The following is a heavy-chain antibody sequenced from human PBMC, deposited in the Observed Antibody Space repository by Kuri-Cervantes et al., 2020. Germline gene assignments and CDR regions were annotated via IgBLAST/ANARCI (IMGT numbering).Heavy chain of an antibody. D-gene: IGHD2-15*01. V-gene: IGHV3-7*03. J-gene: IGHJ4*02. CDR1: GFTFSSYW. CDR3: AKDDRSGGSRYKH. CDR2: IKQDGSEK. Sequence: GGSLRLSCAASGFTFSSYWMSWVRQAPGKGLEWVANIKQDGSEKYYVDSVKGRFTISRDNAKNSLYLQMNSLRAEDTAVYYCAKDDRSGGSRYKHWGQGTLVTVSS.